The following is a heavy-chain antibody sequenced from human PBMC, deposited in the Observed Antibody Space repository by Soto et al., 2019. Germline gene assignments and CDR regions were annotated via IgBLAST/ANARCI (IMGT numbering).Heavy chain of an antibody. V-gene: IGHV3-23*04. D-gene: IGHD2-8*01. Sequence: EVQLVESGGGLVQPGGSLILSCSASGFTFGTYAMSWVRQAPGKGLEWVSGMYGSGGGISYADAVKGRFTISRDNTNNLFYLLMRSQRVADTAVYYCAKDRQADGLWPFDHWGLGILVTVSS. CDR1: GFTFGTYA. CDR2: MYGSGGGI. CDR3: AKDRQADGLWPFDH. J-gene: IGHJ4*02.